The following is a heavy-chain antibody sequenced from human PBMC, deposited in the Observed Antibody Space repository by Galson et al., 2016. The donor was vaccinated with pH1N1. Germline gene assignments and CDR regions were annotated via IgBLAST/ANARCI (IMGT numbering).Heavy chain of an antibody. CDR3: ARNWWGIDY. J-gene: IGHJ4*02. CDR2: IDNDGRGT. CDR1: GFPFSDYW. V-gene: IGHV3-74*01. D-gene: IGHD2-15*01. Sequence: LRLSCAASGFPFSDYWMHWVRQAPGKGLVWVARIDNDGRGTSHADSVRGRFATSRDNAENMLYLQMNSLRTDDTAVYYCARNWWGIDYWGQGALVTVSS.